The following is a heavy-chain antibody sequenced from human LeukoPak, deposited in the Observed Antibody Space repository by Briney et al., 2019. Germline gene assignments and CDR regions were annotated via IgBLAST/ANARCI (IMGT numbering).Heavy chain of an antibody. CDR1: GGSVSSGSYY. V-gene: IGHV4-61*01. J-gene: IGHJ3*02. D-gene: IGHD3-16*01. CDR2: IYHSGIT. Sequence: NPSETLSLTCTVSGGSVSSGSYYWSWIRQPPGKGLEWIGYIYHSGITNYNPSLKSRITISVDTSKNQFSLKLSSVTAADTAVYYCVRGGGFLDIWGQGTMVTVSS. CDR3: VRGGGFLDI.